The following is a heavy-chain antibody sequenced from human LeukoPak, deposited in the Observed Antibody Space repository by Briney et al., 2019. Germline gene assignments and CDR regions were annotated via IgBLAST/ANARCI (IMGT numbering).Heavy chain of an antibody. CDR1: GGSFSGYY. CDR2: INHSGST. D-gene: IGHD3-10*01. V-gene: IGHV4-34*01. Sequence: AETLSLTCAVYGGSFSGYYWSWIRQPPGKGLEWIGEINHSGSTNYNPSLTSRVTISVDTSKNQFSLKLNSVTAADTAVYYCARTRYYYNSRSYGAPYYFDYWGQGTLVTVSS. J-gene: IGHJ4*02. CDR3: ARTRYYYNSRSYGAPYYFDY.